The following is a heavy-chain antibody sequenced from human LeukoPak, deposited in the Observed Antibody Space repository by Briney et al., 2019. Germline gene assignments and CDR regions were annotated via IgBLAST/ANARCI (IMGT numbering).Heavy chain of an antibody. D-gene: IGHD3-22*01. J-gene: IGHJ4*02. CDR2: ISAYNGNT. V-gene: IGHV1-18*01. CDR3: ARGPHGDSSGYYDY. CDR1: GYTFSSYG. Sequence: ASVKVSCKASGYTFSSYGISWVRQAPGQGLEWMGWISAYNGNTNYAQKLQGRVTMTRDTSTSTVYMELSSLRSEDTAVYYCARGPHGDSSGYYDYWGQGTLVTVSS.